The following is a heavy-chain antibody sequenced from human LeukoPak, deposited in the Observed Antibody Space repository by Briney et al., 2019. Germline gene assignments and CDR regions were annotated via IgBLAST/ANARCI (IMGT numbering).Heavy chain of an antibody. V-gene: IGHV4-4*07. Sequence: SETLSLTCTVSGASIDNYYWAWIRQPAGGRLEYIGRTYTGGSTRYNPSLKSQVTLAVDTSKNQFSLRMTSVTAADTAVYYCARVGGFAVTAAMLPNWYFDLWGRGSLVTVSS. D-gene: IGHD2-2*01. CDR2: TYTGGST. CDR3: ARVGGFAVTAAMLPNWYFDL. CDR1: GASIDNYY. J-gene: IGHJ2*01.